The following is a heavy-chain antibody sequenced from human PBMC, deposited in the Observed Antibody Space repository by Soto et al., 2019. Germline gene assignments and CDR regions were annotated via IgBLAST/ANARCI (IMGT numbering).Heavy chain of an antibody. V-gene: IGHV4-31*03. Sequence: QVQLQEAGPGLVRPSETLSLTCNVSGVSISSVGSYWSWIRQHPEKGLEWIGHFYYSGTTFYNPSLKSRAIISLGTSSAQLSLRLTSVTAADTSIYFCARLGSSSLAEGIDTWGQGTQVTVSS. CDR2: FYYSGTT. CDR3: ARLGSSSLAEGIDT. CDR1: GVSISSVGSY. J-gene: IGHJ5*02. D-gene: IGHD6-13*01.